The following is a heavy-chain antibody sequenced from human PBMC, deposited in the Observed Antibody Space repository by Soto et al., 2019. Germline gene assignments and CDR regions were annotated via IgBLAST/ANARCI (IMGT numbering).Heavy chain of an antibody. Sequence: ASVKVSCKASGYTFTSYDINWVRQATGQGLEWMGWMNPNSGNTGYAQKLQGRVTMTRNTSISTAYMELSSLRSEDTAVYYCASLGSSTSFYAFDIWGQGTMVTVSS. CDR3: ASLGSSTSFYAFDI. V-gene: IGHV1-8*01. CDR2: MNPNSGNT. J-gene: IGHJ3*02. D-gene: IGHD2-2*01. CDR1: GYTFTSYD.